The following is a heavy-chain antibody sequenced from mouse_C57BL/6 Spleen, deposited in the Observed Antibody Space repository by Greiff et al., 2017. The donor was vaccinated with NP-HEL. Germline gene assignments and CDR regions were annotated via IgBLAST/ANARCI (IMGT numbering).Heavy chain of an antibody. J-gene: IGHJ4*01. CDR1: GFTFSSYT. CDR2: ISGGGGNT. V-gene: IGHV5-9*01. Sequence: EVQLVESGGGLVKPGGSLKLSCAASGFTFSSYTMSWVRQTPEKRLAWVATISGGGGNTYYPDSVKGRFTIARDNAKNTLYRQMSSLRSEDTAWYYCARHGLGRGYYYAMDYWGQGTSVTVSS. D-gene: IGHD3-3*01. CDR3: ARHGLGRGYYYAMDY.